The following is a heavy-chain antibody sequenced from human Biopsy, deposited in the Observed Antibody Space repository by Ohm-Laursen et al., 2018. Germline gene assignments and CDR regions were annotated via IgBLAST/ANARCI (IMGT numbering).Heavy chain of an antibody. CDR3: ARAYPPPGRRLVVVAGDFDC. J-gene: IGHJ4*02. Sequence: SLRLSCAASGFTFSGFGMNWVRQAPGKGLEHVSTISSNGGGRFYANSVKGRFTVSRDNSKNTLYLQMDSLRTEDMAVYYCARAYPPPGRRLVVVAGDFDCWGQGTRVTVSS. V-gene: IGHV3-64*01. CDR1: GFTFSGFG. D-gene: IGHD2-15*01. CDR2: ISSNGGGR.